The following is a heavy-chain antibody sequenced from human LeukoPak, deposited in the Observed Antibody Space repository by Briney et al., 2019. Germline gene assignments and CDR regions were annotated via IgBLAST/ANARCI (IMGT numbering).Heavy chain of an antibody. CDR3: ARAGDSNWANYYYGLDV. Sequence: ASVKVSCKASGYTFTSYHIHWVRQAPGQGLEWMGIITPSNGFTTHAQKFQGRLTMTRDTSTSTVYMELNSQTSEDTAVYYCARAGDSNWANYYYGLDVWGKGTTVTVSS. D-gene: IGHD6-13*01. V-gene: IGHV1-46*01. J-gene: IGHJ6*04. CDR2: ITPSNGFT. CDR1: GYTFTSYH.